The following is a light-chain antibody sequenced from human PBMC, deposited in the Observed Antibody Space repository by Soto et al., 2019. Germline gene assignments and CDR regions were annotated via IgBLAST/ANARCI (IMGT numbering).Light chain of an antibody. V-gene: IGLV8-61*01. J-gene: IGLJ2*01. CDR1: SGSVSTSHD. CDR2: NKN. CDR3: VLYMGSGTWV. Sequence: QTVVTQAPSLSVSPGGTVTLTCVLTSGSVSTSHDPSWYQQTPGQAPRTLIYNKNTRSSGVPDRFSGSILGNKAALTITGAHTDDESDYYCVLYMGSGTWVFGGGTKLTVL.